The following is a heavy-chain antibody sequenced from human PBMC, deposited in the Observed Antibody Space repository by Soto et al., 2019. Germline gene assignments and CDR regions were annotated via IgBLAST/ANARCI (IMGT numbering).Heavy chain of an antibody. V-gene: IGHV1-46*01. J-gene: IGHJ6*02. CDR2: INPSGGST. CDR3: ARERSTWGYYYYGMAV. CDR1: GYTFTSYY. Sequence: GASVKVSCKASGYTFTSYYMHCVRQAPGQGLEWMGIINPSGGSTSYAQKFQGRVTMTRDTSTSTVYMELSSLRSEDTAVYYCARERSTWGYYYYGMAVWGQGTTVTVSS. D-gene: IGHD3-16*01.